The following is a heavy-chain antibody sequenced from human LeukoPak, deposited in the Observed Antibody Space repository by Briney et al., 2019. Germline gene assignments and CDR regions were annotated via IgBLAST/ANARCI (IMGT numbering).Heavy chain of an antibody. D-gene: IGHD6-19*01. Sequence: SETLSLTCTVSGGSISSYYWSWIRQPAGKGLEWIGRIHTSGSTNYNPSLKSRVTMSVDTSKNQFSLKLSSVTAADTAVYYCARHRSYDSSGWWDFDYWGQGTLVTVSS. J-gene: IGHJ4*02. V-gene: IGHV4-4*07. CDR2: IHTSGST. CDR1: GGSISSYY. CDR3: ARHRSYDSSGWWDFDY.